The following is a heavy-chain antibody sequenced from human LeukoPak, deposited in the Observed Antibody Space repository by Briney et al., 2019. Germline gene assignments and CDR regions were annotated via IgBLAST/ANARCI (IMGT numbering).Heavy chain of an antibody. Sequence: GGSLRLSCAASGFTFNTYGMSWVRQAPGKGLEWVSGISASGGSTYYADSVKGRFTIPRDNFKNTLYLQLNSLRAEDTAVYYCAKYVNQQLRSSGYDYFDYWGQGTLVTGSS. CDR1: GFTFNTYG. CDR2: ISASGGST. J-gene: IGHJ4*02. V-gene: IGHV3-23*01. CDR3: AKYVNQQLRSSGYDYFDY. D-gene: IGHD5-12*01.